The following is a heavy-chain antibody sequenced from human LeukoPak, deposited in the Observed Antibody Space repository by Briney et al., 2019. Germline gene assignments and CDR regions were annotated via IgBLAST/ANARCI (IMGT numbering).Heavy chain of an antibody. D-gene: IGHD2-2*01. J-gene: IGHJ5*02. CDR2: IIPILGIA. V-gene: IGHV1-69*04. CDR1: GGTFSSYA. CDR3: ARAVEYCSSTSCYFQYYWFDP. Sequence: GASVKVSCKASGGTFSSYAISWVRQAPGQGLEWMGRIIPILGIANYAQKFQGRVTMTRDTSTSTVYMELSSLRSEDTAVCYCARAVEYCSSTSCYFQYYWFDPWGQGTLVTVSS.